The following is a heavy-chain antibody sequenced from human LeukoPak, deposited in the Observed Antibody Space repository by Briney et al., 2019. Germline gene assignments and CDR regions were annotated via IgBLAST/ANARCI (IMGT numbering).Heavy chain of an antibody. V-gene: IGHV4-34*01. CDR3: AVRAVAGTMYYFDY. CDR2: INHSGST. CDR1: GGSFSGYY. J-gene: IGHJ4*02. Sequence: SETLSLTCAVYGGSFSGYYWSWIRRPPGKGLEWIGEINHSGSTNYNPSLKSRVTISVDTSKNQFSLKLSSVTAADTAVYYCAVRAVAGTMYYFDYWGQGTLVTVSS. D-gene: IGHD6-19*01.